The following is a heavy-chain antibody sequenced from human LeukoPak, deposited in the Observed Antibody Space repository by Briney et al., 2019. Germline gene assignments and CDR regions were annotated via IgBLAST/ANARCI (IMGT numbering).Heavy chain of an antibody. Sequence: NPGGSLRPSCAASGVTFSSYAMSWVRQAPGKGLECVGRIKSKTDGGTTDYAAPVKGRFTISRDDSKNTLYLQMNSLKTEDTAVYYCTTDVGITIFGVPKGIWGQGTLVTVSS. D-gene: IGHD3-3*01. CDR3: TTDVGITIFGVPKGI. V-gene: IGHV3-15*01. CDR1: GVTFSSYA. J-gene: IGHJ4*02. CDR2: IKSKTDGGTT.